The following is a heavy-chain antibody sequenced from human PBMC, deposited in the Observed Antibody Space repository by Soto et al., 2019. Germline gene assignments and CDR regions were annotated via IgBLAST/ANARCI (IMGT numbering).Heavy chain of an antibody. D-gene: IGHD5-18*01. V-gene: IGHV1-69*06. J-gene: IGHJ6*02. CDR3: ARDGYSQPNYYYYGMDV. CDR2: IIPIFGTA. Sequence: SVKGYCTAAGGTFSLDVISWVRQAPGQGLEWMGGIIPIFGTANYAQKFQGRVTITADKSTSTAYMELSSLRSEDTAVYYCARDGYSQPNYYYYGMDVWGQGTTVTVSS. CDR1: GGTFSLDV.